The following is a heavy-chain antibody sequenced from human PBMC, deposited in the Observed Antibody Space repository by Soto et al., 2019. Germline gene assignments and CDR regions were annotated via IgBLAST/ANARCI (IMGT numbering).Heavy chain of an antibody. Sequence: IRHPPEKGLEWIGSLYYSGDTYYNSSLKSRVTLSVDTAKNQVALKLSSVTAADTAVYDCARHNGQLYF. V-gene: IGHV4-39*01. J-gene: IGHJ4*01. CDR2: LYYSGDT. CDR3: ARHNGQLYF. D-gene: IGHD5-18*01.